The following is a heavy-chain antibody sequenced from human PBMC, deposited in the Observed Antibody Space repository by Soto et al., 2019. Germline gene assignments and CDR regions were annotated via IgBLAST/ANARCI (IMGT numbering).Heavy chain of an antibody. Sequence: QVQLQQWGAGLLKPSETLSLTCAVYGGSFSGYYWSWIRQPPGKGLEWIGEINHSGSTNYNPSLMSRVTISVDTSKNQFSLKLSSVTAADTAVYYCASEADYEFDYWGQGTLVTVSS. CDR3: ASEADYEFDY. V-gene: IGHV4-34*01. CDR1: GGSFSGYY. CDR2: INHSGST. J-gene: IGHJ4*02. D-gene: IGHD4-17*01.